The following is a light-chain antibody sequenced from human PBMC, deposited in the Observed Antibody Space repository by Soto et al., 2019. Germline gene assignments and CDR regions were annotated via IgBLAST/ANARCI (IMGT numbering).Light chain of an antibody. J-gene: IGKJ5*01. CDR3: QQYNNWTLT. Sequence: EIQITQSPTTLSVSPGERANPSFRASQSVSRNLAWYQQKPGQAPRLIIYGASTRATGIPARFSGSGSGTEFTLTISSLKYEDFAVYYCQQYNNWTLTFGQGTRLEIK. CDR2: GAS. V-gene: IGKV3-15*01. CDR1: QSVSRN.